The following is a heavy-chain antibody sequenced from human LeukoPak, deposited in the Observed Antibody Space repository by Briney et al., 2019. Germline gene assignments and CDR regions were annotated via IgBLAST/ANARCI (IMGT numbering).Heavy chain of an antibody. D-gene: IGHD6-13*01. CDR2: IIPIFGTA. J-gene: IGHJ4*02. Sequence: GASVKVSCKASGGTFSSYAISWVRQAPGQGLEWMGGIIPIFGTANYAQKFQGRVTITTDESTSTAYMELSSLRSEDTAVYYCARLPYGSSGSYFDYWGQGTLVTVSS. V-gene: IGHV1-69*05. CDR3: ARLPYGSSGSYFDY. CDR1: GGTFSSYA.